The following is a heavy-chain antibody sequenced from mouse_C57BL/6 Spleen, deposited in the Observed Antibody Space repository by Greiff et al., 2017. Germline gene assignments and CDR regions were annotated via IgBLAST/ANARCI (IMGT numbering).Heavy chain of an antibody. CDR2: IYPGDGDT. V-gene: IGHV1-80*01. Sequence: VQLVESGAELVKPGASVKISCKASGYAFSSYWMNWVKQRPGKGLEWIGQIYPGDGDTNYNGKFKGKATLTADKSSSTAYMQLSSLTSEDSAVYFCARGGSNYGFAYWGQGTLVTVSA. CDR1: GYAFSSYW. D-gene: IGHD2-5*01. CDR3: ARGGSNYGFAY. J-gene: IGHJ3*01.